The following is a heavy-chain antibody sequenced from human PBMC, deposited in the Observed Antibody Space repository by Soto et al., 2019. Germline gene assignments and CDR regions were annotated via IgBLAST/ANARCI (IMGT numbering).Heavy chain of an antibody. J-gene: IGHJ4*02. Sequence: EVQLVESGGGLVQPGGSLKLSCAASGLIFSVSSMHWVRQAPGKGLEWVGRIKSKTGNYATAYGTSVKGRFTISRDDSENTAYLQMNSLNTEDTAVYYCTSYPTTVNPSGGHWGQGTLVTVSS. CDR3: TSYPTTVNPSGGH. CDR2: IKSKTGNYAT. D-gene: IGHD4-4*01. V-gene: IGHV3-73*02. CDR1: GLIFSVSS.